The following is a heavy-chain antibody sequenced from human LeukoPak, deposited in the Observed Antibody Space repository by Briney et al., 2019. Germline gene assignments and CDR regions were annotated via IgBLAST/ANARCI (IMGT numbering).Heavy chain of an antibody. CDR1: GGSFSGYY. J-gene: IGHJ5*02. Sequence: SETLSLTCAVYGGSFSGYYWSWIRQPLGKGLEWIGEINHSGSTNYNPSLKSRVTISVDTSKNQFSLKLSSVTAADTAVYYCARGGSKIVATWDWSDPWGQGTLVTVSS. CDR2: INHSGST. V-gene: IGHV4-34*01. D-gene: IGHD5-12*01. CDR3: ARGGSKIVATWDWSDP.